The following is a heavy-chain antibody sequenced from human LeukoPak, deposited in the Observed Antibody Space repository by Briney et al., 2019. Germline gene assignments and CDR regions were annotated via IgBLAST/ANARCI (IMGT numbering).Heavy chain of an antibody. D-gene: IGHD2-8*01. CDR3: ARKSGYCTNGVCYHYFDY. Sequence: ASVKVSCKASGYTFTGYYMHWVRQAPGQGLEWMGWINPNSGGTNYAQKFQGRVTMTRDTSISTAYMELSSLRSEDTAVYYCARKSGYCTNGVCYHYFDYWGQGTLVTVSS. J-gene: IGHJ4*02. V-gene: IGHV1-2*02. CDR1: GYTFTGYY. CDR2: INPNSGGT.